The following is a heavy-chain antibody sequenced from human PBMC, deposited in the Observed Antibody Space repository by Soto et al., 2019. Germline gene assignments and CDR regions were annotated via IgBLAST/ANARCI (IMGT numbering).Heavy chain of an antibody. J-gene: IGHJ4*02. CDR1: GFTSSSDA. CDR3: ARSRYYYDTSDYLDY. CDR2: ISYHGSDK. Sequence: QVQLVESGGGVVQPGRSLRLSCAVSGFTSSSDAMHWVRQAPGKGLEWVAVISYHGSDKYYADSVKGRFTISRDNSKSTLYLQMNSLRAEDTAVYYCARSRYYYDTSDYLDYWGQGTLVTVSS. V-gene: IGHV3-30-3*01. D-gene: IGHD3-22*01.